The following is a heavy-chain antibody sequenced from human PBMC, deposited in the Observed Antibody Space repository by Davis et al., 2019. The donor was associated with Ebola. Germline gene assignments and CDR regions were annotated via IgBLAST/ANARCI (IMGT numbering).Heavy chain of an antibody. CDR1: GFTFNTYS. CDR2: ISGSGGTT. CDR3: ARSGLSFGVVKYHYGMDV. Sequence: GESLKISCGASGFTFNTYSMTWVRQAPGKGLEWVSAISGSGGTTYYAGSVKGRFTVSRDNSKKTMYLQMNSLRAEDTAVYYCARSGLSFGVVKYHYGMDVWGKGTTVTVSS. J-gene: IGHJ6*04. D-gene: IGHD3-3*01. V-gene: IGHV3-23*01.